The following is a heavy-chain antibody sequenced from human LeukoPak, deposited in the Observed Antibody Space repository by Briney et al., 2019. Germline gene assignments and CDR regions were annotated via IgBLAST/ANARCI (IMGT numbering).Heavy chain of an antibody. V-gene: IGHV4-61*02. Sequence: PSETLSLTCTVSGGSISSGSYYWSWIRQPAGKGLEWIGRIYTSGSTNYNPSPKSRVTISVDTSKNQFSLKLSSVTAADTAVYYCAREGGGYSYGNDYYYYYMDVWGKGTTVTISS. CDR3: AREGGGYSYGNDYYYYYMDV. CDR1: GGSISSGSYY. D-gene: IGHD5-18*01. CDR2: IYTSGST. J-gene: IGHJ6*03.